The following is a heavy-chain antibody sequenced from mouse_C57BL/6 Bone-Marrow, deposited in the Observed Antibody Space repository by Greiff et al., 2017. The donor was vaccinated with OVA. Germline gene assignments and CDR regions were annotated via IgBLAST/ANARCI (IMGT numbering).Heavy chain of an antibody. Sequence: QVQLQQSGAELARPGASVKLSCKASGYTFTSYGISWVKQRTEQGLEWIGEIYPRSGNTYYNEKFKGKATLTADKSSSTAYMELRSLTSEDSAVYFCARFYGTPFAYWGQGTLVTVSA. J-gene: IGHJ3*01. D-gene: IGHD1-1*01. V-gene: IGHV1-81*01. CDR2: IYPRSGNT. CDR3: ARFYGTPFAY. CDR1: GYTFTSYG.